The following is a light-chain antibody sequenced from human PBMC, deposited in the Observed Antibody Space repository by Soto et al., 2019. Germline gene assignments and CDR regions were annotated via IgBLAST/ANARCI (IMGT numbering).Light chain of an antibody. V-gene: IGKV3-20*01. CDR1: QSVPSNF. CDR3: QQYDSSWT. Sequence: EIVLTQSPGTLSLSPGERATLSCRASQSVPSNFLAWYQQKPGQAPILLIYGVSRRATSIQDRFSGSGSGTDFTLTISRLEPEDFAVYYCQQYDSSWTFGQGTKVEIK. J-gene: IGKJ1*01. CDR2: GVS.